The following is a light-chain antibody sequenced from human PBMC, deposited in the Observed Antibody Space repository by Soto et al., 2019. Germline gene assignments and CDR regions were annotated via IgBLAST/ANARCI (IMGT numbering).Light chain of an antibody. V-gene: IGLV2-8*01. CDR3: GSYAGNNIFL. J-gene: IGLJ2*01. CDR1: SSDSGAY. Sequence: QSALTQLPSASGSPGQSVTFSCTGTSSDSGAYVSWYQHHPGKAPKLVISEVNKRPSGVPDRFSGSKSGNTASLTVSGLQAEDEADYYCGSYAGNNIFLFGGGTKLTVL. CDR2: EVN.